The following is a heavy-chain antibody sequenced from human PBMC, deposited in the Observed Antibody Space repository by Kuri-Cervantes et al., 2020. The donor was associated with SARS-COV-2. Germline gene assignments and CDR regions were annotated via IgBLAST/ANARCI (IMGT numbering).Heavy chain of an antibody. D-gene: IGHD3-22*01. Sequence: GSLRLSCSVSGASISSSTYYWGWIRQSPGKGLEWLGSIYESGDTYYSSSLKSRLSLSVDTSKNQFSLELSSVTAADTAVYYCARTSGYYSDYFDYWGQGTLVTVSS. CDR2: IYESGDT. CDR1: GASISSSTYY. V-gene: IGHV4-39*01. CDR3: ARTSGYYSDYFDY. J-gene: IGHJ4*02.